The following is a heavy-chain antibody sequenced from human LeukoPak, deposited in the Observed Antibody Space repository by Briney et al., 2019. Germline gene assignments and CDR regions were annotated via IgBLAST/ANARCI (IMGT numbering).Heavy chain of an antibody. V-gene: IGHV4-4*07. CDR1: GGSISSYY. CDR2: IHTSGST. J-gene: IGHJ4*02. Sequence: SQTLSLTCTVSGGSISSYYWTWIRQPAGKGLEWIGRIHTSGSTNHNPSLKSRVTMSVDTSKNQFSLKLSSVTAADTAVYYCASSISGYGNFDYWGQGTLVTVSS. CDR3: ASSISGYGNFDY. D-gene: IGHD5-12*01.